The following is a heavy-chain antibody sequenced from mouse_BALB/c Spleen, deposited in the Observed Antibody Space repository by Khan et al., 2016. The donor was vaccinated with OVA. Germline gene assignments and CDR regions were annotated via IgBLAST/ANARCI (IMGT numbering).Heavy chain of an antibody. Sequence: EVQLVESGGGLVQPKGSLKLSCAASGFTFNTYAMNWVLQAPGRGLEWVARIRSKSNNYAPYYADSVKDSIIISRDDSQIMLYLQMNNLKTEDTAMYYCVRPDGNDGYWAMDYWGPGTSVTVSS. D-gene: IGHD1-2*01. V-gene: IGHV10-1*02. CDR1: GFTFNTYA. CDR2: IRSKSNNYAP. J-gene: IGHJ4*01. CDR3: VRPDGNDGYWAMDY.